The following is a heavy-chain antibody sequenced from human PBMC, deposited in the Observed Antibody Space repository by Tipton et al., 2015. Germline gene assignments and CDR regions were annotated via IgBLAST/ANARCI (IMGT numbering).Heavy chain of an antibody. CDR1: GFKFSSYA. V-gene: IGHV3-23*01. J-gene: IGHJ4*02. CDR3: ASIRSGLYYFDS. CDR2: ITGTAGTT. Sequence: SLRLSCAASGFKFSSYAMSWVRQAPGKGLEWVSSITGTAGTTYYADSVRGRFTISRDNSKNTLYLQMNSLRAEDTAVYYCASIRSGLYYFDSWGQGTLVTVSS.